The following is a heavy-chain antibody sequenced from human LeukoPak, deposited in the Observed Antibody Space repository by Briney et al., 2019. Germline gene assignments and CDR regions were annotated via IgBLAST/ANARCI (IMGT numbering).Heavy chain of an antibody. V-gene: IGHV1-18*04. J-gene: IGHJ5*02. CDR2: ISAYNGNT. CDR3: ARDIDSGYDSLWNWFDP. CDR1: GYTFTSYG. Sequence: ASVKVSCKASGYTFTSYGISWVRQAPGQGLEWMGWISAYNGNTNYAQKFQGRVTMTTDTSTSTGYMELRSLRSDDTAVYYCARDIDSGYDSLWNWFDPWGQGTRVTVSS. D-gene: IGHD5-12*01.